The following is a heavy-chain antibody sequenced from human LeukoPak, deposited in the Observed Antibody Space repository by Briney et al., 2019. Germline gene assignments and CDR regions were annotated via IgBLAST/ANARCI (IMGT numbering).Heavy chain of an antibody. J-gene: IGHJ5*02. V-gene: IGHV1-2*02. Sequence: ASVKVSCKASGYTFTGYYMHWVRQAPGQGLEWMGWINPNSGGTNYAQKFQGRVTMTRDTSISTAYMELSRLRSDDTAVYYCARDSLTTTVTTLSWFDPWGQGTLVTVSS. CDR1: GYTFTGYY. CDR3: ARDSLTTTVTTLSWFDP. D-gene: IGHD4-17*01. CDR2: INPNSGGT.